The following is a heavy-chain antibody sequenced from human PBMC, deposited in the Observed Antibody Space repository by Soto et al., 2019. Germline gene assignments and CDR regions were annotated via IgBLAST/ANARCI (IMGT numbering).Heavy chain of an antibody. V-gene: IGHV4-31*03. CDR3: ARVAGTEYYFDY. D-gene: IGHD6-19*01. CDR2: IYYSGST. CDR1: GGSISSGGYY. Sequence: SETLSLTCTVSGGSISSGGYYWSWTRQHPGKGLEWIGYIYYSGSTYYNPSLKSRVTISVDTSKNQFSLKLSSVTAADTAVYYCARVAGTEYYFDYWGQGTLVTVSS. J-gene: IGHJ4*02.